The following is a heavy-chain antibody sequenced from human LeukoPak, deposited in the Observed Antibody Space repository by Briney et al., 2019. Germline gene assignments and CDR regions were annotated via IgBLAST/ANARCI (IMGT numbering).Heavy chain of an antibody. CDR1: GFTFSSYW. CDR2: IKQDGSEK. D-gene: IGHD3-22*01. CDR3: AKDESGGYYYLDY. Sequence: PGGSLRLSCAASGFTFSSYWMSWVRQAPGKGLEWVANIKQDGSEKYYVDSVKGRFTISRDNAKNSLYLQMNSLRAEDTAVYYCAKDESGGYYYLDYWGQGILVTVSS. J-gene: IGHJ4*02. V-gene: IGHV3-7*03.